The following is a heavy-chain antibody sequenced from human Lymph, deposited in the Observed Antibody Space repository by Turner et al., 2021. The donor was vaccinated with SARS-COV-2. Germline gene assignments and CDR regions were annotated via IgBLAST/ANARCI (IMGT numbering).Heavy chain of an antibody. CDR2: IFYSGST. J-gene: IGHJ4*02. CDR3: ARVIPAGWYYFDY. D-gene: IGHD2-2*01. Sequence: QVQLQESGPGLVKPSETLSLPCPVSGGSISSYYWSWIRQPPGKGLEWIGYIFYSGSTIYNPSLKSRVTISVDTSKNQFSLKLSSVTAADTAVYYCARVIPAGWYYFDYWGQGTLVTVSS. CDR1: GGSISSYY. V-gene: IGHV4-59*01.